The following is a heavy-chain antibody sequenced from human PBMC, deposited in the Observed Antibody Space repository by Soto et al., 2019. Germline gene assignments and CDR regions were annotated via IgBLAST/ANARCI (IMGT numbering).Heavy chain of an antibody. Sequence: EVQLVESGGGLVQPGGSLRLTCAASGFTFSTYGMNWVRQAPGKGLEWISYISTRSTTILSADSVKGRFTISRDNARNSLYLQMDTVRAEDTAVYYWARDADNYGYYFDYWGQGSLVTVSS. CDR2: ISTRSTTI. CDR3: ARDADNYGYYFDY. J-gene: IGHJ4*02. CDR1: GFTFSTYG. V-gene: IGHV3-48*01. D-gene: IGHD3-10*01.